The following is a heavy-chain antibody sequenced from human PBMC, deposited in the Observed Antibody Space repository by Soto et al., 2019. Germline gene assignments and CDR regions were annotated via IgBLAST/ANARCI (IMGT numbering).Heavy chain of an antibody. CDR2: ISGGVGTSI. D-gene: IGHD3-16*01. V-gene: IGHV3-11*01. Sequence: QVPLVESGGGLVKPGGSLRLCCAATGFTFSDYYMGWIRQAPGKGLEWVSSISGGVGTSIYYTDFVEGRCTTSRDNAYNSLYLQMNSLRAEDTAVYYCAREIRRSYGQFDYSGQGTLVTASS. CDR1: GFTFSDYY. CDR3: AREIRRSYGQFDY. J-gene: IGHJ4*02.